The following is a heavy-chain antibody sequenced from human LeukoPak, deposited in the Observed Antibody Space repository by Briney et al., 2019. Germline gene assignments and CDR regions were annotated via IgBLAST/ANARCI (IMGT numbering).Heavy chain of an antibody. Sequence: GGSLRLSCAASGFTFSSYAMPWVRQAPGKGLEWVAVISYDGSNKYYADSVKGRFTISRDNSKNTLYLQMNSLRAEDTAVYYCARKRITMVRGVTPPFDYWGQGTLVTVSS. V-gene: IGHV3-30-3*01. D-gene: IGHD3-10*01. J-gene: IGHJ4*02. CDR1: GFTFSSYA. CDR3: ARKRITMVRGVTPPFDY. CDR2: ISYDGSNK.